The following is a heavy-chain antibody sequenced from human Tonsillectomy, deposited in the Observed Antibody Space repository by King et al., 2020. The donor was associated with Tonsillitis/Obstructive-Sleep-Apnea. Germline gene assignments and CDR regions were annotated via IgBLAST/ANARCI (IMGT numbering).Heavy chain of an antibody. J-gene: IGHJ4*02. CDR1: GGSFSGYY. D-gene: IGHD4-17*01. V-gene: IGHV4-34*01. Sequence: VQLQQWGAGLLKPSETLSLTCAVYGGSFSGYYWSWIRQPPGKGLEWIGEINHSGSTNYNPSLKSRVTISVDTSKNQFSLKLSSVTAADTAVYYCARGVGTTVTLPFDYWGQGTLVTVSS. CDR3: ARGVGTTVTLPFDY. CDR2: INHSGST.